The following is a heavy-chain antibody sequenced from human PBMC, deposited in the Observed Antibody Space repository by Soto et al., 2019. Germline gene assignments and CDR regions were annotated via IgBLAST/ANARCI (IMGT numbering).Heavy chain of an antibody. CDR1: GFTFSSYA. Sequence: GGSLRLSCAASGFTFSSYAMSWVRQAPGKGLEWVSAISGSGGSTYYADSVKGRLTISRDNSKNTLYLQMNSLRAEDTAVYYCAKDKSDEEMATLLDYYFDYWGQGTLVTVSS. CDR2: ISGSGGST. J-gene: IGHJ4*02. D-gene: IGHD5-12*01. CDR3: AKDKSDEEMATLLDYYFDY. V-gene: IGHV3-23*01.